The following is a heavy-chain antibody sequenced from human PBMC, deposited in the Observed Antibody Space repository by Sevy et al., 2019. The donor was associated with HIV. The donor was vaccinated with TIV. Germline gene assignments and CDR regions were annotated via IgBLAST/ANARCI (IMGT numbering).Heavy chain of an antibody. J-gene: IGHJ4*02. Sequence: GGSLRLSCAASGFTFDDYAMHWVRQAPGKGLEWVSGISWNSGSIGYADSVKGRFTISRDNAKNSLYLQMNSLRAEDTALYYCAKEAGSSSSWYRPFDYWGQGTLVTVSS. D-gene: IGHD6-13*01. CDR3: AKEAGSSSSWYRPFDY. CDR2: ISWNSGSI. V-gene: IGHV3-9*01. CDR1: GFTFDDYA.